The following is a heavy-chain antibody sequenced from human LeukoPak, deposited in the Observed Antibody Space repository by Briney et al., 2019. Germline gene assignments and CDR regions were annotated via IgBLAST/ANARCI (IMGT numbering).Heavy chain of an antibody. V-gene: IGHV3-9*01. CDR1: GVTVSSYG. CDR2: ISWNSGSK. CDR3: AKDIFGGYSYGYSYNFYGMYV. J-gene: IGHJ6*02. Sequence: GGSLRLSCAASGVTVSSYGMHWVRHAPGKCLEWVSGISWNSGSKGYADSVKGRFTISRDNAKNSLYLQVNSLRADDTALYFCAKDIFGGYSYGYSYNFYGMYVWGQGTTVTVS. D-gene: IGHD5-18*01.